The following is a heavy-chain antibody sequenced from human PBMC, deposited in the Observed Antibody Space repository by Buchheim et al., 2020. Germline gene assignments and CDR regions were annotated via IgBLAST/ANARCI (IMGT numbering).Heavy chain of an antibody. CDR2: INSDGSST. CDR1: GFTFSSYW. J-gene: IGHJ6*02. V-gene: IGHV3-74*01. CDR3: ASESQYYYGMDV. Sequence: EVQLVESGGGLVQPGGSLRLSCAASGFTFSSYWMHWVRQAPGKGLVWVSRINSDGSSTSYADSVKVRFTSSRDNAKKTLDLQMNSLRAEDTAVYYCASESQYYYGMDVWGQGTT.